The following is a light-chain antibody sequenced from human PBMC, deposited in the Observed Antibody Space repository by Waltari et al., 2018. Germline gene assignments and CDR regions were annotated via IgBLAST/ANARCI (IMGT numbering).Light chain of an antibody. CDR2: WAS. V-gene: IGKV4-1*01. J-gene: IGKJ3*01. Sequence: DIVMTQSPDSLAVSVGERATITCRSSQSVLYSSNNKNYLAWYQQKPGQPPKLPIYWASTRESGVPDRLSGSGSGTDFTLTISSLQAEDVAVYYCHQYYNIPFTFGPGTKVDIK. CDR1: QSVLYSSNNKNY. CDR3: HQYYNIPFT.